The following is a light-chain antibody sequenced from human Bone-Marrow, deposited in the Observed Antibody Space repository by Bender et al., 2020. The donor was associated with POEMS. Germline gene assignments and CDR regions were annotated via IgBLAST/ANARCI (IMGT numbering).Light chain of an antibody. CDR2: SNN. CDR3: AAWGDSLNGWV. Sequence: QSVLTQPPSASGTPGQTVTISCSGSRSNIRSNAVHWYQQLPGTAPKLLIYSNNQRPSGVPDRFSGSKSGTSASLAISGLQSEDEADYYCAAWGDSLNGWVFGGGTKLTVL. CDR1: RSNIRSNA. J-gene: IGLJ3*02. V-gene: IGLV1-44*01.